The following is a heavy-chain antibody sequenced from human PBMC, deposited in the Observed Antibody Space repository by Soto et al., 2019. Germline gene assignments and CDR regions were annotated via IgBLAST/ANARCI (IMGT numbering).Heavy chain of an antibody. J-gene: IGHJ6*02. V-gene: IGHV3-30-3*01. Sequence: QVQLVESGGGVVQPGRSLRLSCAASGFTFSSYAMHWVRQAPGKGLEWVAVISYDGSNKYYADSVKGRLTISRDNSKNTLYLQMNSLRAEDTPVYYCARARGGYCSSTSCPYYYYYGMDVWGQGTTVTVSS. CDR1: GFTFSSYA. D-gene: IGHD2-2*01. CDR3: ARARGGYCSSTSCPYYYYYGMDV. CDR2: ISYDGSNK.